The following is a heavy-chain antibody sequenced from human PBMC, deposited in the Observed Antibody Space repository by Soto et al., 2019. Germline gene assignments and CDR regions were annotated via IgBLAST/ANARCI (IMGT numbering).Heavy chain of an antibody. J-gene: IGHJ3*02. D-gene: IGHD2-2*01. CDR2: ISSSGSTI. Sequence: QVQLVESGGGLVKPGGSLRLSCAASGFTFSDYYMSWIRQAPGKGLEWVSYISSSGSTIYYADSVKGRFTISRDNAKKSLYLQINSLRAEDTAVYYCARVGSWLVSAAKGPRGAFDIWGQGTMVTVSS. CDR1: GFTFSDYY. CDR3: ARVGSWLVSAAKGPRGAFDI. V-gene: IGHV3-11*01.